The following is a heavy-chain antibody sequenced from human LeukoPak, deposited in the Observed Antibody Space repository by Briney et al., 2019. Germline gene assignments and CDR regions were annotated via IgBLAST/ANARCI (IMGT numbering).Heavy chain of an antibody. D-gene: IGHD1-26*01. Sequence: SVKVSCKASGGTFSSYAISWVRQAPGQGLEWMGGIIPIFGTANYAQKFQGRVTITTDESTSTAYMELSSLRSEDTAVYYCARGDPQNIGSYDPFGYWGQGTLVTVSS. J-gene: IGHJ4*02. CDR1: GGTFSSYA. CDR2: IIPIFGTA. V-gene: IGHV1-69*05. CDR3: ARGDPQNIGSYDPFGY.